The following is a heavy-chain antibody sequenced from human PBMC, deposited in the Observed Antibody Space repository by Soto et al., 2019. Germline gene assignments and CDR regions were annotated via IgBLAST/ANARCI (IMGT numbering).Heavy chain of an antibody. V-gene: IGHV3-23*01. CDR1: GFTFSSYA. CDR2: ISGSGGST. D-gene: IGHD1-26*01. Sequence: GGSLRLSCAASGFTFSSYAMSWVRQAPGKGLEWASAISGSGGSTYYADSVKGRFTISRDNSKNTLYLQMNSLRAEDTAVYYCAKDQLSGSYYVRLSDYWGQGTLVTVSS. J-gene: IGHJ4*02. CDR3: AKDQLSGSYYVRLSDY.